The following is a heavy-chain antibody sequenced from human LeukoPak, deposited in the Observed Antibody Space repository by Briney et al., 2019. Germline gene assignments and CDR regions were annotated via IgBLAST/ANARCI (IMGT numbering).Heavy chain of an antibody. Sequence: ASVKVSCKASGYTFSGYYMHWVRQAPGQGLERMGWINLNSGGTKYAQKFQGRVTMTWDTSIRTAYIELRRLRSDDTAAYYCARSSRSWSTFDNWGQGTLVTVSS. D-gene: IGHD2-2*01. CDR3: ARSSRSWSTFDN. CDR1: GYTFSGYY. V-gene: IGHV1-2*02. J-gene: IGHJ4*02. CDR2: INLNSGGT.